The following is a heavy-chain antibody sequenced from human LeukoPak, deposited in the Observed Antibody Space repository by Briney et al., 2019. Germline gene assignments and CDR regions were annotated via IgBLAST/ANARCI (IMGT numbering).Heavy chain of an antibody. J-gene: IGHJ4*02. V-gene: IGHV3-23*01. CDR1: GFTFSSYA. CDR3: AKIGGYCSGGSCRGGFDY. Sequence: GGSLRLSCAASGFTFSSYAMSWVRQAPGKGLEWVSAISGSGGSTYYADSVKGRFTISRDNSKNTLFLQMNSPRAEDTAVYYCAKIGGYCSGGSCRGGFDYWGQGTLVTVSS. D-gene: IGHD2-15*01. CDR2: ISGSGGST.